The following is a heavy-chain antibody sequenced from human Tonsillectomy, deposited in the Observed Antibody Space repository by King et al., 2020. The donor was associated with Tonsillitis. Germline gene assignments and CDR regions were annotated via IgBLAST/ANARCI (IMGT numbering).Heavy chain of an antibody. CDR2: ISSSSSYI. CDR3: AREGDLSGWSHLYYFDY. V-gene: IGHV3-21*01. Sequence: VQLVESGGGLVKPGGSLRLSCAASGFTFSSYSMNWVRQAPGKGLEWVSSISSSSSYIYYADSVKGRFTISRDNAKNSLYLQMNSLRAEDTAMYYCAREGDLSGWSHLYYFDYWGQGTLVTVSS. D-gene: IGHD6-19*01. J-gene: IGHJ4*02. CDR1: GFTFSSYS.